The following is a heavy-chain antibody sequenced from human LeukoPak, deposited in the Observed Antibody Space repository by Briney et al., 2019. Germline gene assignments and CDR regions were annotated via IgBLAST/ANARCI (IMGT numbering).Heavy chain of an antibody. Sequence: PGGSLRLSCAASGFTFSSYAMSWVRQAPGKGLEWVSAISGSGGSTYYADSVKGRFTTSRDNSKNTLYLQMNSLRAEDTAVYYCATLRQQTYYYDSSGYDQGVFDYWGQGTLVTVSS. CDR3: ATLRQQTYYYDSSGYDQGVFDY. J-gene: IGHJ4*02. CDR2: ISGSGGST. D-gene: IGHD3-22*01. V-gene: IGHV3-23*01. CDR1: GFTFSSYA.